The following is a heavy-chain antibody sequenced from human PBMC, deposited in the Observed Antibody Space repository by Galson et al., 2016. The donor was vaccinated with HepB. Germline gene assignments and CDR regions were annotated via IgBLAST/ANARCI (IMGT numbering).Heavy chain of an antibody. D-gene: IGHD3-9*01. V-gene: IGHV3-23*01. CDR3: ARDYKVRSDWSFY. J-gene: IGHJ4*02. Sequence: SLRLSCAASGFTFSSYAMSWFRQAPGKGLEWVSGIIENSGSTYYADSVKGRFTISRDNSKNTLYLQMNSPRAEDTAVYYCARDYKVRSDWSFYWGQGTLVTVSS. CDR2: IIENSGST. CDR1: GFTFSSYA.